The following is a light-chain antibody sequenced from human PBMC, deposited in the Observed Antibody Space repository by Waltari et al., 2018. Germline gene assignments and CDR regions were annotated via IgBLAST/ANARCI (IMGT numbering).Light chain of an antibody. CDR2: GAS. V-gene: IGKV3-20*01. CDR1: QNVASDY. Sequence: EIVLTQSPGTVSLSPGERATLSCRASQNVASDYLAWYQQKPGQAPRLLIYGASSRAPGIPNRFSGSGSGTDFTLTISRLEPEDFAVYWCQQYVTFPLTFGGGTKVEIK. J-gene: IGKJ4*01. CDR3: QQYVTFPLT.